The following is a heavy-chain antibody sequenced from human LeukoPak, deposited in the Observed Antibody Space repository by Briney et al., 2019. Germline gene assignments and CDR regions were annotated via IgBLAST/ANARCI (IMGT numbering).Heavy chain of an antibody. CDR1: GYSISSGYY. D-gene: IGHD5-24*01. V-gene: IGHV4-38-2*02. CDR3: ARDLKLELRDGYNYYYYYYMDV. Sequence: PSETLSITCTVSGYSISSGYYWGWIRQPPGKGLEWIGSIYHSGSTYYNPSLKSRVTISVDTSKNQFSLKLSSVTAADTAVYYCARDLKLELRDGYNYYYYYYMDVWGKGTTVTVSS. J-gene: IGHJ6*03. CDR2: IYHSGST.